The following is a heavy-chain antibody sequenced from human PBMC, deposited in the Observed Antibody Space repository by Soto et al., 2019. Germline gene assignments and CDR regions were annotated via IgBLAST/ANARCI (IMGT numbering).Heavy chain of an antibody. CDR1: GGSISSGGYY. CDR2: IYYSGST. J-gene: IGHJ4*02. V-gene: IGHV4-31*03. CDR3: ARFPVAGTSGPPVY. D-gene: IGHD6-19*01. Sequence: QVQLQESGPGLVKPSQTLSLTCTVSGGSISSGGYYWSWIRQHPGTGLEWIGYIYYSGSTYYNPSLKSRVTISVDTSKNQFALKLSSVTAADTAVYYCARFPVAGTSGPPVYWGQGTLVTVSS.